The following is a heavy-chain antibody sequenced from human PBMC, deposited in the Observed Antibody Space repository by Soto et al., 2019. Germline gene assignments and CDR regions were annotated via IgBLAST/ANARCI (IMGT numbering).Heavy chain of an antibody. CDR1: GGSISSYY. J-gene: IGHJ6*02. CDR2: IYYSGST. V-gene: IGHV4-59*01. D-gene: IGHD3-3*01. CDR3: ARSLDFWSGSSYGMDV. Sequence: PSETLSLTCTVSGGSISSYYWSWIRQPPGKGLEWIGYIYYSGSTNYNPSLKSRVTISVDTSKNQFSLKLSSVTAADTAVYYCARSLDFWSGSSYGMDVWGQGTTVTVSS.